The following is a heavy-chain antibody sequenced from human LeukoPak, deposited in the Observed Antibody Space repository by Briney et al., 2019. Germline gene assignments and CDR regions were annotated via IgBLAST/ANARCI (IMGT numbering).Heavy chain of an antibody. D-gene: IGHD2-2*01. Sequence: PGESLKISCKGSGCSFTSYWIVWVRQMPGKGLEWMGIIYPGDSDTRYSPSFQDQVTISADKSISTAQLQWNSLKASDTAMYYCARRTSLQTHAFDIWGQGTMVTVSS. CDR2: IYPGDSDT. CDR3: ARRTSLQTHAFDI. V-gene: IGHV5-51*01. J-gene: IGHJ3*02. CDR1: GCSFTSYW.